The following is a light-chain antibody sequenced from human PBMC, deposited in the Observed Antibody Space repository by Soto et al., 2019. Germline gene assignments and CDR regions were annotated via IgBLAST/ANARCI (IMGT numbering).Light chain of an antibody. CDR1: AANIGANYD. J-gene: IGLJ3*02. V-gene: IGLV1-40*01. CDR2: GNT. Sequence: QSVLTQPPSVSGAPGQRVSISCSGSAANIGANYDVHWYQQRPGAAPKLLILGNTNRRSGDPDRFSGSKSGTSAFLAISGLQAEDEADYYCHCYDTTVRGSVFGGGTKVTVL. CDR3: HCYDTTVRGSV.